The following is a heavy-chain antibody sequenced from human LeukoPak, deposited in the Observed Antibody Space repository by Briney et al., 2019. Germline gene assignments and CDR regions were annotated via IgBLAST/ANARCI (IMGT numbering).Heavy chain of an antibody. CDR2: LSWNSGSI. D-gene: IGHD6-19*01. CDR3: AKDMRSISGPQTSGFDY. Sequence: PGGSLRLSCAASGFTFDDYAMHWVRQAPGKGLEWVAGLSWNSGSIGHADSVKGRFTISRDNAKNSLSLQMNSLRSEDTALYYCAKDMRSISGPQTSGFDYWGQGTLVTVSS. J-gene: IGHJ4*02. CDR1: GFTFDDYA. V-gene: IGHV3-9*01.